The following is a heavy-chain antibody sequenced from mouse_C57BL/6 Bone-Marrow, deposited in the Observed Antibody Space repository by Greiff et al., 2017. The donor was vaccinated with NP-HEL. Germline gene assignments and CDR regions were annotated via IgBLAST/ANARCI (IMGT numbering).Heavy chain of an antibody. CDR2: FHPYNDDT. D-gene: IGHD2-1*01. Sequence: QVQLKESGAELVKPGASVKMSCKASGYTFTTYPIEWMKQNHGKSLEWIGNFHPYNDDTKYNEKFKGKATLTVEKSSSTVYLELSRLTSDDSAVYDGARGNYGNHYYAMDDWGKGTSVTVSS. V-gene: IGHV1-47*01. CDR1: GYTFTTYP. CDR3: ARGNYGNHYYAMDD. J-gene: IGHJ4*01.